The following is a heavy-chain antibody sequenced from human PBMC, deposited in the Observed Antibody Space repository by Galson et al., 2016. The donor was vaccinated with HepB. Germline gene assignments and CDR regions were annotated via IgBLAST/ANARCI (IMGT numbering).Heavy chain of an antibody. J-gene: IGHJ4*02. CDR3: ASGLVSGTKY. Sequence: SLRLSCAASGFTFSGYWMHWVRQVPGKGLVWVSRIKRDGTAATYADSVRGRFTISRDNAKNTLYLQMNNLSVDDTALYYCASGLVSGTKYWGQGTLVTVSS. V-gene: IGHV3-74*01. CDR2: IKRDGTAA. CDR1: GFTFSGYW. D-gene: IGHD2-8*01.